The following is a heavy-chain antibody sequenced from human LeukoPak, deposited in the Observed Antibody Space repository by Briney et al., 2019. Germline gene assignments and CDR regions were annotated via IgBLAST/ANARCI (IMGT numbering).Heavy chain of an antibody. V-gene: IGHV3-21*01. D-gene: IGHD5-18*01. J-gene: IGHJ4*02. CDR3: ARDGGYSYERLDFDY. CDR2: ISSNSGDI. Sequence: PGGSLRLSCAASGFIFDGYSMNWVRQAPGKGLEWVSSISSNSGDIYYADSVKGRFTISRDNDKNSLYLQMNSLRAEDTAVYYCARDGGYSYERLDFDYWGQGTLVTVSS. CDR1: GFIFDGYS.